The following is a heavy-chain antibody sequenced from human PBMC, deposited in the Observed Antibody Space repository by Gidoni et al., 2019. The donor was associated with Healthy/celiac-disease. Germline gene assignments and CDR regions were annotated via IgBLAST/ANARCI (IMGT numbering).Heavy chain of an antibody. J-gene: IGHJ6*02. CDR1: AFTFGDSA. V-gene: IGHV3-49*03. D-gene: IGHD3-10*01. Sequence: EVQLVASVGGLVQPGRSLSLYCTASAFTFGDSAMRWFRQAPGKGLEWVGVIRSKAYGGTTEYAASVKGRFTISRDDSKSIAYLQMNSLKTEDTAVYYCTRDSMVRESDYYYGMDVWGQGTTVTVSS. CDR3: TRDSMVRESDYYYGMDV. CDR2: IRSKAYGGTT.